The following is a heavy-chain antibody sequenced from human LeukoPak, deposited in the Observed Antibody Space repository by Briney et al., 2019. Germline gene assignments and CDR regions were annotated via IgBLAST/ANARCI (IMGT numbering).Heavy chain of an antibody. CDR1: GGSFSGYY. D-gene: IGHD6-13*01. CDR2: INHSGST. V-gene: IGHV4-34*01. CDR3: ARGHSWYYYYGMDV. J-gene: IGHJ6*02. Sequence: KTSETLSLTCAVYGGSFSGYYWSWIRQPPGKGLEWLGEINHSGSTNYNPSLKSRVTISVDTSKNQFSLKLSSVTAADTAVYYCARGHSWYYYYGMDVWGQGTTVTVSS.